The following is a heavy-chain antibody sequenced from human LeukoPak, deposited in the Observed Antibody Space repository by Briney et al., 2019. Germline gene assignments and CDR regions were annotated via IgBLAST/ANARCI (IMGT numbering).Heavy chain of an antibody. CDR3: ARSNDFWSGHLKGYWFDP. D-gene: IGHD3-3*01. V-gene: IGHV1-2*02. CDR2: INPNSGGT. CDR1: GYTFTGYY. J-gene: IGHJ5*02. Sequence: ASVKVSCKASGYTFTGYYMHWVRQAPGQGLEWMGWINPNSGGTNYAPKFQGRVTMTRDTSISTAYMELSGLTSDDTAVYYCARSNDFWSGHLKGYWFDPWGQGTLVTVSS.